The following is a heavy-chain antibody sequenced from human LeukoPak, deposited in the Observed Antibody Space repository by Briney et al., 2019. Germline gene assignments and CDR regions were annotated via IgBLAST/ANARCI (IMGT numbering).Heavy chain of an antibody. CDR3: AKTTGRGTVDPGTSGYITF. CDR2: IHYSGST. CDR1: GGSISSSNYY. V-gene: IGHV4-39*01. J-gene: IGHJ4*02. D-gene: IGHD1-26*01. Sequence: SETLSLTCTVFGGSISSSNYYWDWVRQPPGQGLEWIGSIHYSGSTYYNPSLRSRVTISVDTSKNQFSLKMSSVTAADTAVYYCAKTTGRGTVDPGTSGYITFWGQGTLVTVSS.